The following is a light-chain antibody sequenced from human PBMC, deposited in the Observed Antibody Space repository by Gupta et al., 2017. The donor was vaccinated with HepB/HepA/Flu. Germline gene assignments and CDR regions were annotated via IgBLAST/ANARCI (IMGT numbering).Light chain of an antibody. CDR1: SLRSYY. J-gene: IGLJ2*01. Sequence: SSTLPQPPAVSVALGQTVSIPCQGDSLRSYYASWYQQKPGQAPVLVIYGKNNRPSGIPDRFSGSSSGNTASLTITGAQAEDEADYYCNSRDSSGNHVVFGGGTKLTVL. CDR2: GKN. V-gene: IGLV3-19*01. CDR3: NSRDSSGNHVV.